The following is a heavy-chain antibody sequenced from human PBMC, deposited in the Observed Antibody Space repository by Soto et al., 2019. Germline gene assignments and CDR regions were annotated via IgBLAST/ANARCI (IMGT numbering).Heavy chain of an antibody. J-gene: IGHJ5*02. CDR3: ARVVPGAEAWFGP. CDR2: ISLYSDGT. V-gene: IGHV1-18*01. Sequence: ASVKGSCKTSGYTFSNYGISWVRHAPGQPLEWLGWISLYSDGTNYAQKFQGRVSMTTDTSTTTAYMELRSLRSDDTAVYYCARVVPGAEAWFGPWGQGTLVT. D-gene: IGHD2-2*01. CDR1: GYTFSNYG.